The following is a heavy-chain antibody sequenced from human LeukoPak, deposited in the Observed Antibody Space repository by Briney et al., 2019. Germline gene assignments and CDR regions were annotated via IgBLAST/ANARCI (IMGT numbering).Heavy chain of an antibody. CDR1: GYSFTNYW. CDR3: ARRLFGSGWYYFDY. CDR2: VYPADSDT. J-gene: IGHJ4*02. V-gene: IGHV5-51*01. D-gene: IGHD6-19*01. Sequence: GESLKISFKGSGYSFTNYWIGWVRQMPGKGLEWMGIVYPADSDTRYSPSFQGQVTISADKSIITAYLQWSSLTASDTAMYYCARRLFGSGWYYFDYWGQGTLVTVSS.